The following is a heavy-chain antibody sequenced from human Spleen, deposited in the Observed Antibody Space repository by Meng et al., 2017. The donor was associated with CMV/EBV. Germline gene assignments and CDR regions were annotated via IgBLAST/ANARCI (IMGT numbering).Heavy chain of an antibody. CDR3: ARERFSGYVFDD. CDR1: GFTFRRYW. J-gene: IGHJ4*02. Sequence: CAASGFTFRRYWMHWVRQAPGKGLVWVSRVSIDGSSTNCVDSVKGRFTVSRDNAKNTVHLQMNSLRAEDTAVYYCARERFSGYVFDDWGQGTLVTVSS. V-gene: IGHV3-74*01. D-gene: IGHD5-12*01. CDR2: VSIDGSST.